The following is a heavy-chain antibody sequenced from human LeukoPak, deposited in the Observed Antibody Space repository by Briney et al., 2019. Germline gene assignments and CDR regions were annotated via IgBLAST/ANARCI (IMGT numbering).Heavy chain of an antibody. CDR3: AKDSGDFWNGYYSDY. Sequence: GSLRLSCASLGFXFSRHAMNWVRQAPGKGLEWVSGISGRGGSTYYADSVKGRFTISRDNTKNTLYLHMNSLRAEDTAVYHCAKDSGDFWNGYYSDYWGQGILVTVSS. CDR2: ISGRGGST. V-gene: IGHV3-23*01. D-gene: IGHD3-3*01. J-gene: IGHJ4*02. CDR1: GFXFSRHA.